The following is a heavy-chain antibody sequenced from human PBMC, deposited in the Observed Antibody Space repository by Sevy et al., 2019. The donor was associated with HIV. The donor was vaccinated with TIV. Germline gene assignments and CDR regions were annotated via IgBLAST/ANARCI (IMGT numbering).Heavy chain of an antibody. CDR3: ARDRYYDASGYYYYYYGMDV. J-gene: IGHJ6*02. CDR2: IYSDGRT. D-gene: IGHD3-22*01. Sequence: GGSLRLSCAASGFDFSDSSMHWVRQAPGKGLELVSVIYSDGRTYYPDSVKGRFSISRDNSKNTLYLHMKSLRPEDTAVYYCARDRYYDASGYYYYYYGMDVWGQGTTVTVSS. CDR1: GFDFSDSS. V-gene: IGHV3-66*01.